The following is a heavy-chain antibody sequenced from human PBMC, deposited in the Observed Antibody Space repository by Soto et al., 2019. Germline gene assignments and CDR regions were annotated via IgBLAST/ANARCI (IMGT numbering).Heavy chain of an antibody. V-gene: IGHV3-23*01. D-gene: IGHD2-8*01. CDR1: GFTFRSYA. J-gene: IGHJ4*02. CDR2: ISGNGDST. Sequence: PGGSLRLSCAASGFTFRSYAMSWVRQAPGKGLEWVSGISGNGDSTYYADSVKGRFTISRDNSKNMLYLQMNSLRAEDTAVYYCARDSRGVIDYWGQGTLVTVSS. CDR3: ARDSRGVIDY.